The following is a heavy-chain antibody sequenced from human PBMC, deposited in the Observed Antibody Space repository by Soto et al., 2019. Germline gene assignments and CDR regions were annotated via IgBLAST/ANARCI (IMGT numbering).Heavy chain of an antibody. CDR2: IIPILGIA. Sequence: SVKVSCKASGGTFSSYTISWVRQAPGQGLEWMGRIIPILGIANYAQKFQGRGTITADKSTSKAYMELSSLRSEDTAVYYCARDPRALKVAAISDSTDWFDPWGQGTLVTVSS. J-gene: IGHJ5*02. CDR1: GGTFSSYT. CDR3: ARDPRALKVAAISDSTDWFDP. V-gene: IGHV1-69*04. D-gene: IGHD2-15*01.